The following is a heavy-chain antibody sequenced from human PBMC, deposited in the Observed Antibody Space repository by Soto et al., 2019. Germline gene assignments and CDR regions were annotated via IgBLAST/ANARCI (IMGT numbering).Heavy chain of an antibody. D-gene: IGHD3-9*01. Sequence: SETLSLTCTVSGFSISSGGYYWSWIRQHPGKGLEWIGYIYYSGSTYYNPSLKSRVTISVDTSKNQFSLKLSSVTAEDTAVYYCARDHLRYFDWSSPGNQNNWFDPWGQGTLVTVSS. CDR3: ARDHLRYFDWSSPGNQNNWFDP. CDR2: IYYSGST. CDR1: GFSISSGGYY. J-gene: IGHJ5*02. V-gene: IGHV4-31*03.